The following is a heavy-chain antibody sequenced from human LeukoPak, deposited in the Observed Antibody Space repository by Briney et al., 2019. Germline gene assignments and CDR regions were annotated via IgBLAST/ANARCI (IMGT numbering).Heavy chain of an antibody. CDR3: ARDGGIKGVVNIYYYYMDV. J-gene: IGHJ6*03. Sequence: SETLSLTCTVSGGSISSGGYYWSWIRQPPGKGLEWIGYIYHSGSTYYNPSLKSRVTISVDRSKNQFSLKLSSVTAADTAVYYCARDGGIKGVVNIYYYYMDVWGKGTTVTVSS. CDR1: GGSISSGGYY. D-gene: IGHD3-3*01. V-gene: IGHV4-30-2*01. CDR2: IYHSGST.